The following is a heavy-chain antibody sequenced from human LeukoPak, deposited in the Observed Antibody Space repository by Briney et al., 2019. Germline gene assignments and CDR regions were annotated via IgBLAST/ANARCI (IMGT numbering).Heavy chain of an antibody. CDR3: ARSLVLDPMDFWGYYFDY. D-gene: IGHD2-8*02. CDR2: ITYSGYI. Sequence: SETLSLTCTVSGGSISPSYWNWIRQPPGKGLEWIGYITYSGYINYNPSLESRVTISVDTSKNQFSLKLSYVTAADTAVYYCARSLVLDPMDFWGYYFDYWGQGALVTVSS. CDR1: GGSISPSY. J-gene: IGHJ4*02. V-gene: IGHV4-59*01.